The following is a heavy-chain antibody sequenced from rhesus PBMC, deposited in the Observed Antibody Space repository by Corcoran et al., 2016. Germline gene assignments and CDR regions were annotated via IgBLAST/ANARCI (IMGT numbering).Heavy chain of an antibody. CDR3: AREQGYYYRFDV. CDR1: GSSISSGYG. Sequence: QVQLQESGPGLVKPSETLSLTCAVSGSSISSGYGLSGTRPPPGKGLGWIGYIGGSSGSTNYNPSLKSRVTISKDTSKNQFSLKLSSVTAADTAVYYCAREQGYYYRFDVWGAGVLVTVSS. J-gene: IGHJ5-1*01. V-gene: IGHV4-127*01. D-gene: IGHD3-16*01. CDR2: IGGSSGST.